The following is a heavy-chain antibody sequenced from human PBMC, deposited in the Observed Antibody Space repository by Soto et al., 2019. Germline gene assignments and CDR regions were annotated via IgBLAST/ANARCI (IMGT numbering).Heavy chain of an antibody. J-gene: IGHJ3*02. V-gene: IGHV1-58*01. CDR3: AAVGATQTWDAFDI. D-gene: IGHD1-26*01. CDR1: GFTFTSSA. Sequence: SVKVSCKASGFTFTSSAVQWVRQARGQRLEWIGWIVVGSGNTNYAQKFQERVTITRDMSTSTAYMELSSLRSEDTAVYYCAAVGATQTWDAFDIWGQGTMVTV. CDR2: IVVGSGNT.